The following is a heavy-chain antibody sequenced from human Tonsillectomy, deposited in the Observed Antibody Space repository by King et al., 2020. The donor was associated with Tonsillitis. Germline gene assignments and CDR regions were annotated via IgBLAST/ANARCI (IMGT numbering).Heavy chain of an antibody. Sequence: VQLVESGAEVKKPGSSVKVSCKASGGTFSTYAINWVRQAPGPGLEWMGVVIPIFGTIKYAQKFQGRVTITADEFTSTVYMELSSLRSDDTAVYYCARDGGQRIRGTLPPYCGMDVWGQGTTVTVSS. CDR1: GGTFSTYA. V-gene: IGHV1-69*01. CDR2: VIPIFGTI. J-gene: IGHJ6*02. D-gene: IGHD3-10*01. CDR3: ARDGGQRIRGTLPPYCGMDV.